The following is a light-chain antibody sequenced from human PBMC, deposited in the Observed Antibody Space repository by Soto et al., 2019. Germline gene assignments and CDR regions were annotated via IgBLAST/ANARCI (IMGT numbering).Light chain of an antibody. J-gene: IGLJ3*02. CDR2: SNN. Sequence: QSVLTQPPSASGTPGQRVTISCSGSSSNIGSNTVNWYQQLPGTAPKLLIYSNNQRPSGVPDRFSGSKSGTSASLAISGLHSEDEADYYCAAWDDSLNGPVFGGGTKRTVL. CDR3: AAWDDSLNGPV. V-gene: IGLV1-44*01. CDR1: SSNIGSNT.